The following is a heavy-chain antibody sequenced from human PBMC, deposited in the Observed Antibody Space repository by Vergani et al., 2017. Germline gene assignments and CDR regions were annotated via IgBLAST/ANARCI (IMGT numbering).Heavy chain of an antibody. CDR2: IKSKTDGETT. D-gene: IGHD3-9*01. CDR1: GFTFSNAW. Sequence: EVQLVESGGGLVKPGGSLRLSCAASGFTFSNAWMSWVRQAPGKGLEWVGRIKSKTDGETTDYAAPVKGRFTISRDDSKNTLYLQMNSLKTEDTGVYYCTAVRGDGILTGYYNRDYWGQGTLDTVSS. CDR3: TAVRGDGILTGYYNRDY. J-gene: IGHJ4*02. V-gene: IGHV3-15*01.